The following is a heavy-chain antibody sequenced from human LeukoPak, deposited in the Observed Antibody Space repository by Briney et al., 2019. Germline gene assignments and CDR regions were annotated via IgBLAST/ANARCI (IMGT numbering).Heavy chain of an antibody. J-gene: IGHJ4*02. Sequence: ASVKVSCKASGYTFTSYDINWVRQATGQGLEWMGWMNPNSGNTGYAQKFQGRVTMTRNTSISTAYMELSSLRSEDTAVYYCARVSTMVRGAPQGYWGQGTLVTVSS. CDR2: MNPNSGNT. V-gene: IGHV1-8*01. CDR3: ARVSTMVRGAPQGY. D-gene: IGHD3-10*01. CDR1: GYTFTSYD.